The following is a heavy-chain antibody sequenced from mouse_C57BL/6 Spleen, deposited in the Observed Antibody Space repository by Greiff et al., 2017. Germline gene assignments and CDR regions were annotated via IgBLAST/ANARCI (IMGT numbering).Heavy chain of an antibody. Sequence: QVQLQQSGAELVRPGASVKLSCKASGYTFTDYYINWVKQRPGQGLEWIARIYPGSGNTYYNEKFKGKATLTAEKSSSTAYMQLSSLTSEVSAVYFCAREGDEPPMAMDYWGQGTSVTVSS. CDR3: AREGDEPPMAMDY. J-gene: IGHJ4*01. CDR2: IYPGSGNT. V-gene: IGHV1-76*01. D-gene: IGHD2-10*01. CDR1: GYTFTDYY.